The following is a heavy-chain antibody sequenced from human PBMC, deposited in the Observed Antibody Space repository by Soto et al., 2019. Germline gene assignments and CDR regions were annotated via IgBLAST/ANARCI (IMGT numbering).Heavy chain of an antibody. D-gene: IGHD1-26*01. V-gene: IGHV1-24*01. CDR3: AKGRSGSYLSVY. CDR1: GYTLTELS. Sequence: ASVKVSCTVSGYTLTELSMHWVRQAPGKGLEWMGGSDPEDGETIYAQKFQGRVTMTEDTSTDTAYMELSSLRSEDTAVYYCAKGRSGSYLSVYWGQVPLVPVSS. J-gene: IGHJ4*02. CDR2: SDPEDGET.